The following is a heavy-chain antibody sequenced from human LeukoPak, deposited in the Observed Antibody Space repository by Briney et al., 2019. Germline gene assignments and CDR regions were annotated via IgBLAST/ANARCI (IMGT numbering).Heavy chain of an antibody. Sequence: APVKVSCKAVGYSFISYGVVWVRQAPGQGLEWMAWISGSNGDTNFAQKIQGRVTLTTDTSTSTAYMELMSLRSDDTAAYFCARGPRRWLQLTYFDYWGQGTLVTVSS. V-gene: IGHV1-18*01. CDR2: ISGSNGDT. CDR3: ARGPRRWLQLTYFDY. D-gene: IGHD5-24*01. CDR1: GYSFISYG. J-gene: IGHJ4*02.